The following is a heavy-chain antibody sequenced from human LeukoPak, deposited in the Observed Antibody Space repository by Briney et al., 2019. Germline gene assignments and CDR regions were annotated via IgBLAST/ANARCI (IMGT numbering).Heavy chain of an antibody. CDR1: GYTFTSYD. V-gene: IGHV1-8*03. Sequence: ASVKVSCKASGYTFTSYDINWVRQATGQGLEWMGWLNPNSGNTGHAQKFQGRVTITRNTSISTAFLELSSLRSEDTAVYYCATGCSSTTCSAFVWGKGTTVTVSS. D-gene: IGHD2-2*01. J-gene: IGHJ6*04. CDR2: LNPNSGNT. CDR3: ATGCSSTTCSAFV.